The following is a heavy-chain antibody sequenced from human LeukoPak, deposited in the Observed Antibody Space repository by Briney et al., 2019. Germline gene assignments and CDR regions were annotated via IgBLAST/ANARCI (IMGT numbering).Heavy chain of an antibody. CDR1: GGTFSSYA. Sequence: SVKVSCKATGGTFSSYAISWVRQAPGQGLEWMGGIIPIFGTANYAQKFQGRVTITADESTSTAYMELSSLRSEDTAVYYCATDYGDHDAFDIWGQGTMVTVSS. J-gene: IGHJ3*02. CDR2: IIPIFGTA. CDR3: ATDYGDHDAFDI. D-gene: IGHD4-17*01. V-gene: IGHV1-69*13.